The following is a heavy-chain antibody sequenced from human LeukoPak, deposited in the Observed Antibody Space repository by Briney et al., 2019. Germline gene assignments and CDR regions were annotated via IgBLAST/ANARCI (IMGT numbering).Heavy chain of an antibody. V-gene: IGHV1-46*01. CDR2: INPRTGST. D-gene: IGHD5-18*01. CDR3: ARDFLGYSYGYSTKFDP. Sequence: GASVKVSCKASGYSFISYYVHWVRQAPGQGLEWVGIINPRTGSTTYAQKVQGRVTVTRDTSTSTVYMELSSLRSEDTALYYCARDFLGYSYGYSTKFDPWGQGTLVTVSS. CDR1: GYSFISYY. J-gene: IGHJ5*02.